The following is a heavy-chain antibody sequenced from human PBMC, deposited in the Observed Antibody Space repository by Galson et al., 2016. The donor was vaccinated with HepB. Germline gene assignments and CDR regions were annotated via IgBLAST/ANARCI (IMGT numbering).Heavy chain of an antibody. CDR3: ARDDYANYHFGMDV. V-gene: IGHV1-69*10. D-gene: IGHD4-17*01. Sequence: SVKVSCKASGGTFSSYAFSWVRQAPGQGLEWMGVIIPILGTVTYAQKFQGRLTITADKSTNTAYMELSSLRSEDTALDYCARDDYANYHFGMDVWGQGTTVTVSS. CDR1: GGTFSSYA. J-gene: IGHJ6*02. CDR2: IIPILGTV.